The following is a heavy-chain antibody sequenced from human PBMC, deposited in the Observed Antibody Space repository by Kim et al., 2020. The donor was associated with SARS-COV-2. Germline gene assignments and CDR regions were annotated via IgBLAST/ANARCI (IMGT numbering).Heavy chain of an antibody. J-gene: IGHJ6*02. D-gene: IGHD3-22*01. CDR3: AKELRVGYYYDSSGGYYYGMDV. CDR1: GFTFSSYA. Sequence: LSLTCAASGFTFSSYAMSWVRQAPGKGLEWVSAISGSGGSTYYADSVKGRFTISRDNSKNTLYLQMNSLRAEDTAVYYCAKELRVGYYYDSSGGYYYGMDVWGQGTTVTVSS. V-gene: IGHV3-23*01. CDR2: ISGSGGST.